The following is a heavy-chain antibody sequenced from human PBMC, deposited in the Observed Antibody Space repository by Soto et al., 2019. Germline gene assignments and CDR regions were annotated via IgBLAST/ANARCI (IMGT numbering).Heavy chain of an antibody. CDR1: GYTFTSYG. D-gene: IGHD3-3*01. Sequence: ASVKVSCKASGYTFTSYGISWVRQAPGQGLEWMGWISAYNGNTNYAQKLQGRVTMTTDTSTSTAYMELRSLRSYDTAVYYCAREDFSYDFWSGYYGDWFDPWGQGTLVTVSS. CDR2: ISAYNGNT. J-gene: IGHJ5*02. V-gene: IGHV1-18*01. CDR3: AREDFSYDFWSGYYGDWFDP.